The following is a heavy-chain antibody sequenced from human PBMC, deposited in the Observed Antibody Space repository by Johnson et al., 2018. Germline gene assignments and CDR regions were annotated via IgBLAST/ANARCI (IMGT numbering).Heavy chain of an antibody. Sequence: VQLQESGGGLVQXGGSLRLXCAASGFTFSSYWMHWVRQAPGKGLVWVSRIYSDGSSTRYADSVRGRFTISRNDAKNTLYLQMNSLTVEDTAVYYCARDPRYSTGPFDHWGQGSLVTVSS. D-gene: IGHD6-19*01. CDR1: GFTFSSYW. CDR2: IYSDGSST. J-gene: IGHJ4*02. CDR3: ARDPRYSTGPFDH. V-gene: IGHV3-74*01.